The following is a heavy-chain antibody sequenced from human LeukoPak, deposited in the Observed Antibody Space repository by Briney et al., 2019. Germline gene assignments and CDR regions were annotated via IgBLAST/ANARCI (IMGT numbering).Heavy chain of an antibody. V-gene: IGHV4-59*08. CDR1: GGSISSYF. CDR2: IYYSGST. Sequence: WETLSLTCTVSGGSISSYFWSWIRQRPGKGLEWIGYIYYSGSTNYNPSLKSRVTISVDTSKNQFSLKLSSVTAADTAVYYCARRGYSYYMDVWGKGTTVTVSS. D-gene: IGHD5-18*01. CDR3: ARRGYSYYMDV. J-gene: IGHJ6*03.